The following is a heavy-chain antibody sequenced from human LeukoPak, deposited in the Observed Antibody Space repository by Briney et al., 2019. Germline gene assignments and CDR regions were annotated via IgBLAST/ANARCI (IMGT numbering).Heavy chain of an antibody. V-gene: IGHV4-59*08. CDR1: GGSITNYY. D-gene: IGHD1-26*01. CDR3: ARQGELAIDY. Sequence: SETLSLTCSVSGGSITNYYWSWIRQSPGKGLEWIGFIYNTGRTNYNPSLQSRVTMSIDTSKSQFSLKLSSVTAADTAVYYCARQGELAIDYWGQGTLVTVSS. CDR2: IYNTGRT. J-gene: IGHJ4*02.